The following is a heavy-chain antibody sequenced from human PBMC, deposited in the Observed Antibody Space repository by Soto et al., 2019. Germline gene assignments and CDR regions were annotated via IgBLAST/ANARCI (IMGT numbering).Heavy chain of an antibody. D-gene: IGHD2-15*01. CDR3: ARIVVVAAKGRGWFDP. Sequence: GESLKISCAASGFTFSSYSMNWVRQAPGKGLEWVSYISSSSSTIYYADSVKGRFTISRDNAKNSLYLQMNSLRAEDTAVYYCARIVVVAAKGRGWFDPWGQGTLVTVSS. CDR2: ISSSSSTI. CDR1: GFTFSSYS. V-gene: IGHV3-48*01. J-gene: IGHJ5*02.